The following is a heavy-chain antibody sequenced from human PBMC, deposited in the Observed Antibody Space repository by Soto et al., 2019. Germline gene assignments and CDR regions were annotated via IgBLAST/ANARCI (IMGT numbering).Heavy chain of an antibody. CDR3: ARGWGGVYYYYYMDV. Sequence: ASVKVSCKASGYTFTSYAMHWVRQAPGQRLEWMGWINAGNGNTKYSQKFQGRVTITRDTSASTAYMELSSLRSEDTAVYYCARGWGGVYYYYYMDVWGKGTTVTVSS. V-gene: IGHV1-3*01. CDR2: INAGNGNT. D-gene: IGHD3-16*01. CDR1: GYTFTSYA. J-gene: IGHJ6*03.